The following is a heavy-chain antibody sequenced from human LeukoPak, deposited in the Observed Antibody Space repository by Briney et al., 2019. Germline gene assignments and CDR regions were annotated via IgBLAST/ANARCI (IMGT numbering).Heavy chain of an antibody. CDR3: TRCYGSGTPDDY. CDR2: TRSKGYGGTT. D-gene: IGHD3-10*01. V-gene: IGHV3-49*03. CDR1: GFTFSDYY. Sequence: GGSLRLSCAASGFTFSDYYMSWIRQAPGKGLEWVGFTRSKGYGGTTEYAASVKGRFIISRDDSKNIAYLQMNSLKTEDTAVYYCTRCYGSGTPDDYWGQGTLVTVSS. J-gene: IGHJ4*02.